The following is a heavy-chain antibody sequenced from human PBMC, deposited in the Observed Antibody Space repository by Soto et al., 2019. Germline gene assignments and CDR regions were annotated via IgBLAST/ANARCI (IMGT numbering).Heavy chain of an antibody. V-gene: IGHV5-10-1*01. J-gene: IGHJ6*02. Sequence: PGESLKISCKGSGYSFTSYWISWVRQMPGKGLEWMGRIDPSDSYTNYSPSFQGHVTISADKSISTAYLQWSSLKASDTAMYYCARRIVEMATITVFGSYGMDVSGQGTTVTVSS. CDR3: ARRIVEMATITVFGSYGMDV. CDR2: IDPSDSYT. CDR1: GYSFTSYW. D-gene: IGHD5-12*01.